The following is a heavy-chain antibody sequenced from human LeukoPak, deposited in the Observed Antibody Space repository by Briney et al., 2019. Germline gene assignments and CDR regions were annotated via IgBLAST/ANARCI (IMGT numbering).Heavy chain of an antibody. Sequence: GGSLRLSCAASGFTFSSYRMSWVRQAPGKGLEWVANIKQDGSEKYYVDSVKGRFTISRDNAKNSLYLQMNSLRAEDTAVYYCARARLVGSGSYWAFDYWGQGTLVTVSS. CDR2: IKQDGSEK. CDR3: ARARLVGSGSYWAFDY. CDR1: GFTFSSYR. J-gene: IGHJ4*02. D-gene: IGHD3-10*01. V-gene: IGHV3-7*03.